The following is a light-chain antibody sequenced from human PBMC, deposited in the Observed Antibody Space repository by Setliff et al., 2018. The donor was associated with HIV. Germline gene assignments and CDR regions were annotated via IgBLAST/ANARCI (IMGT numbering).Light chain of an antibody. J-gene: IGLJ1*01. CDR2: ENN. CDR1: SSNIGKNF. V-gene: IGLV1-51*01. Sequence: QSVLTQPPSVSAAPGQKATISCSGGSSNIGKNFVSWYQQFSGAAPKLVIYENNKRPSGIPDRFSGSKSGTSATLDITGLQTGDEADYYCGTWDSGLISAVGVFGSGTKVTVL. CDR3: GTWDSGLISAVGV.